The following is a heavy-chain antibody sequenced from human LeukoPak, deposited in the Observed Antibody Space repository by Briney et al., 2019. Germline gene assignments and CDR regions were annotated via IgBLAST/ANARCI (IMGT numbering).Heavy chain of an antibody. CDR1: GGSMSSYY. Sequence: PSETLSLTCTVPGGSMSSYYWSCIRPPPGKGLEWIGYTYYSGSTNYNPSLKSRVTISVATSKNQFSLKLSPVTAADTAVYYCARTHYGFDYWGQGTLVTVSS. V-gene: IGHV4-59*01. CDR3: ARTHYGFDY. J-gene: IGHJ4*02. CDR2: TYYSGST. D-gene: IGHD3-10*01.